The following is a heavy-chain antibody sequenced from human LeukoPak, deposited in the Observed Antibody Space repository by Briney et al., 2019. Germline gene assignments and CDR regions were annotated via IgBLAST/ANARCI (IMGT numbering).Heavy chain of an antibody. CDR1: GGSFSSYY. Sequence: SETLSLTCAVYGGSFSSYYWSWIRQPPGKGLEWIGYIYYSGSTNYNPSLKSRVTISIDTSKNQFSLKLSSVTAADTAVYYCARVGNIVVGDYYYMDVWGKGTMVTVSS. D-gene: IGHD2-2*01. J-gene: IGHJ6*03. V-gene: IGHV4-59*01. CDR3: ARVGNIVVGDYYYMDV. CDR2: IYYSGST.